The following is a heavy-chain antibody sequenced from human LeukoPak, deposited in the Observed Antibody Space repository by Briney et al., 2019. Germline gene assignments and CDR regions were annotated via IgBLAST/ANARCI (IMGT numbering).Heavy chain of an antibody. V-gene: IGHV3-74*01. J-gene: IGHJ1*01. D-gene: IGHD3-22*01. CDR1: GFTFSRYW. Sequence: GGSLRLSCAASGFTFSRYWMHWVRQAPGKGLGWVSRINSDGKTNYTDSVKGRFTISRDNAKNTVSLQMDSLRAEDTGVYYCARAPSEVGGYYPEYFRHWGQGTLVTVSS. CDR2: INSDGKT. CDR3: ARAPSEVGGYYPEYFRH.